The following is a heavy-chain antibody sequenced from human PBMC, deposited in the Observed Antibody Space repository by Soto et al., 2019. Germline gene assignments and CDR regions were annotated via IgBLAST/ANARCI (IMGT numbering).Heavy chain of an antibody. Sequence: ASVKVSCRASGYTFTSYGISWVRQAPGQGLEWMGWISAYNGNTNYAQKLQGRVTMNTDTSTSTAYMELRSLRSDDTAVYYCARVVVAATNYYYYYMDVWGKGTTVTVSS. D-gene: IGHD2-15*01. CDR3: ARVVVAATNYYYYYMDV. CDR2: ISAYNGNT. V-gene: IGHV1-18*01. J-gene: IGHJ6*03. CDR1: GYTFTSYG.